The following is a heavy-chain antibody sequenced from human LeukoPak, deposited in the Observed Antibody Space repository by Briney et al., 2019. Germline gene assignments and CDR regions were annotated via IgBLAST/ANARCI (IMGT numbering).Heavy chain of an antibody. Sequence: GGSLRLSCAASGFTFSSYSMNWVRQAPGKGLEWVSSISSSSSYIYYADSVKGRFTISRDNAKHSLYLQMTSLRAEDTAVYYCARGGGYCSGGSCRYGMDVWGKGTTVTVSS. J-gene: IGHJ6*04. CDR3: ARGGGYCSGGSCRYGMDV. V-gene: IGHV3-21*01. CDR1: GFTFSSYS. D-gene: IGHD2-15*01. CDR2: ISSSSSYI.